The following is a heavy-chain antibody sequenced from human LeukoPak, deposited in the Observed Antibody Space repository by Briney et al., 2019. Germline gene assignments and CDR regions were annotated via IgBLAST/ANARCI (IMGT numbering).Heavy chain of an antibody. Sequence: GESLQISCKGSGYSFTSYWIGWVRQMPGKGLEWMGIIYPGDSDTRYSPSFQGQVTISADKSISTAYLQWSSLKASDTAMYYCARQARRTGTTWAFDYWGQGTLVTVSS. CDR3: ARQARRTGTTWAFDY. CDR1: GYSFTSYW. D-gene: IGHD1-7*01. J-gene: IGHJ4*02. V-gene: IGHV5-51*01. CDR2: IYPGDSDT.